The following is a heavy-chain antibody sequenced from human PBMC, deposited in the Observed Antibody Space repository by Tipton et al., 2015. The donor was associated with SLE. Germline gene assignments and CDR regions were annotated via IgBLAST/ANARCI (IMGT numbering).Heavy chain of an antibody. Sequence: TLSLTCTVSGGSISSSNYYWGWLRQPPGKGLEWIGSIYYSGSTYYNPSLKSRVSISVDTSKNQFFLNLHSVTAADTAVYYCSRGGASVLIRNCYFDYWGQGSLVTVSS. J-gene: IGHJ4*01. V-gene: IGHV4-39*07. D-gene: IGHD2-8*01. CDR1: GGSISSSNYY. CDR3: SRGGASVLIRNCYFDY. CDR2: IYYSGST.